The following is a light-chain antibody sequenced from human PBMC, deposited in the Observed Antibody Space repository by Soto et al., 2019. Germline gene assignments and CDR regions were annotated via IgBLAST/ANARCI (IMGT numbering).Light chain of an antibody. CDR2: EAS. J-gene: IGKJ1*01. V-gene: IGKV3-20*01. CDR1: QSLSTRS. CDR3: QQYGRSVG. Sequence: EIVLTQSPGTLSLSPGERLTLSCRTSQSLSTRSLAWYQQKPGQAPSLLIYEASTRAPGTPDRFSGSGSGTDFTLTVSILEPADFAVYYWQQYGRSVGFGPGTKVDIK.